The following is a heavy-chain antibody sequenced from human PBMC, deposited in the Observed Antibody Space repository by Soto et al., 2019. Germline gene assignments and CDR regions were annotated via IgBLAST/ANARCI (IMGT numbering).Heavy chain of an antibody. J-gene: IGHJ3*02. D-gene: IGHD7-27*01. Sequence: GGSLRLSCAASGFTFSSYEMNWVRQAPGKGLEWVSYISSSGSTIYYADSVKGRFTISRDNAKNSLYLQMNSLRAEDTAVYYCARGNWGSQGGDAFDIWGQGTMVTVSS. CDR1: GFTFSSYE. V-gene: IGHV3-48*03. CDR2: ISSSGSTI. CDR3: ARGNWGSQGGDAFDI.